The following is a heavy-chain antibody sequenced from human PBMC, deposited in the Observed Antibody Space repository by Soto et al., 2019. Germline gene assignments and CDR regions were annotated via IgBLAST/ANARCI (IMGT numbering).Heavy chain of an antibody. V-gene: IGHV4-30-2*01. Sequence: QLQLQESGSGLVKPSQTLSLTCAVSGGSISSGGYSWSWIRQPPGKGLEWIGYIYHSGSTYYNPSLKSRVTISVDRSKNQCSLKLSSVTAADTAVYYCARGGLTIAAAGPIDYWGQGTLVTVSS. CDR2: IYHSGST. CDR3: ARGGLTIAAAGPIDY. CDR1: GGSISSGGYS. D-gene: IGHD6-13*01. J-gene: IGHJ4*02.